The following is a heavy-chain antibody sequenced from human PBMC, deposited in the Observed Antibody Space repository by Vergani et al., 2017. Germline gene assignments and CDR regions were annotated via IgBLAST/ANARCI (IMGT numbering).Heavy chain of an antibody. CDR3: ARSQYDFWSGLHSYFDY. CDR1: GGSISSYY. CDR2: IYYSGST. Sequence: QVQLQESGPGLVKPSETLSLTCTVSGGSISSYYWSWIRQPPGKGLEWIVYIYYSGSTNYNPSLKSRVTMSVDTSKNQFSLKLSSVNAADTAVYYCARSQYDFWSGLHSYFDYWGQGTLVTVSS. J-gene: IGHJ4*02. D-gene: IGHD3-3*01. V-gene: IGHV4-59*01.